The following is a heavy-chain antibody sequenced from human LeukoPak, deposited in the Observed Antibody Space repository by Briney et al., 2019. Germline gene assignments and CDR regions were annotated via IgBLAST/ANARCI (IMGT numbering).Heavy chain of an antibody. V-gene: IGHV3-23*01. Sequence: GGSLRLSCAASGFTFSSYAMSWVRQAPGKGLEWVSSISGSAGSTYYADTVKGRFTISRDKSKNTLYLQMNSLRAEDTAVYYCARDSPDYGGKGFDYWGQGTLVTVSS. CDR3: ARDSPDYGGKGFDY. CDR2: ISGSAGST. J-gene: IGHJ4*02. D-gene: IGHD4-23*01. CDR1: GFTFSSYA.